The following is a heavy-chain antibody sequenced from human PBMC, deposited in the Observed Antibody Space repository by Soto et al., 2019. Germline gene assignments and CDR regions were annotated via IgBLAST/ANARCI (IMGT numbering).Heavy chain of an antibody. Sequence: SETLSLTCAVYGGSFSGYYWSWIRQPPGKGLEWIGEINHSGSTNYNPSLKSRVTISVDTSKNQFSLKLSSVTAADTAVYYCARFYYDSGAYYYDYFDYWGQGTLVTDSS. CDR2: INHSGST. CDR1: GGSFSGYY. J-gene: IGHJ4*02. D-gene: IGHD3-22*01. V-gene: IGHV4-34*01. CDR3: ARFYYDSGAYYYDYFDY.